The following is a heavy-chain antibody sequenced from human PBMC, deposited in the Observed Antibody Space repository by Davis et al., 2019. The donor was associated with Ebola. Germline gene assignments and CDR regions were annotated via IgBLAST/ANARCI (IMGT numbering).Heavy chain of an antibody. J-gene: IGHJ4*02. Sequence: PGGSLRLSCAAAGWGRSDVSMNWVRQAPGKGLEWITYITKGSDAIHYADSVKGRFTVSRDNAKNSVFLQMSSLRDEDSAVYYCARDRFFAFDFWSQGVHVSVSS. CDR1: GWGRSDVS. V-gene: IGHV3-48*02. CDR2: ITKGSDAI. CDR3: ARDRFFAFDF. D-gene: IGHD3/OR15-3a*01.